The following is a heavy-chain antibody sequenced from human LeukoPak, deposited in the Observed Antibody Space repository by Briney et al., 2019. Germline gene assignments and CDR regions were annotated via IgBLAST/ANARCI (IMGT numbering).Heavy chain of an antibody. D-gene: IGHD6-6*01. CDR3: ARDDGGRHTSSLDY. Sequence: PGGSLRLSCAASGFTFSSYEMHWVRQAPGKGLEWVSYMTSGGETRYYADSVKGRFTISRDNAKNSSYLQMDSLRAEDTAVYYCARDDGGRHTSSLDYWGQGTLVAVSS. J-gene: IGHJ4*02. CDR2: MTSGGETR. V-gene: IGHV3-48*03. CDR1: GFTFSSYE.